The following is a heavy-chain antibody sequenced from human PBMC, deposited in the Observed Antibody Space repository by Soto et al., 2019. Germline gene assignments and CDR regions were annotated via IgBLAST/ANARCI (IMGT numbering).Heavy chain of an antibody. CDR3: AHREIDFWSGYYIPGQFGY. Sequence: QITLKESGPTLVKPTQTLTLTCTFSGFSLSTSGVGVGWIRQPPGKALEWLALIYWDDDKRYSPSLKSRLTIPRAPSKNQVVLTMTNMDPVDTATYYGAHREIDFWSGYYIPGQFGYWGQGTLVTVSS. D-gene: IGHD3-3*01. J-gene: IGHJ4*02. CDR2: IYWDDDK. V-gene: IGHV2-5*02. CDR1: GFSLSTSGVG.